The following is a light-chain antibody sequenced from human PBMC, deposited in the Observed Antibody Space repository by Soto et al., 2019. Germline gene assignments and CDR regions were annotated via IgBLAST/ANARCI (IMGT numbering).Light chain of an antibody. CDR1: SSNIGNNY. CDR3: GTWDSSLSAGV. CDR2: ENN. J-gene: IGLJ1*01. Sequence: QSVLTQPPSVSAAPGQKVTISCSGSSSNIGNNYVSRYQQLPGTAPKLLIYENNKRPSGIPDRLSGSKSGTSATLGITGLQTGDEADYYCGTWDSSLSAGVFGTGTKVTVL. V-gene: IGLV1-51*02.